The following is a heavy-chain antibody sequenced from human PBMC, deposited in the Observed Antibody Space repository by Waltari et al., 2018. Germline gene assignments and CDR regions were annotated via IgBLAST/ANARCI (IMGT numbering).Heavy chain of an antibody. Sequence: QVQLQQWGAGLLKPSETLSLTCAVYGGSFSGYYWSWIRQPPGKGLEWIGEINHSGSTNYNPSLKSRVTISVDTSKNQFSLKLSSVTAADTAVYYCARTLEYSNQGDEYWGQGTLVTVSS. J-gene: IGHJ4*02. CDR2: INHSGST. V-gene: IGHV4-34*01. CDR1: GGSFSGYY. CDR3: ARTLEYSNQGDEY. D-gene: IGHD6-6*01.